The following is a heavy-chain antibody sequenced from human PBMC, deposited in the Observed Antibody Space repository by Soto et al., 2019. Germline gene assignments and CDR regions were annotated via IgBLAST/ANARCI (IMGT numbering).Heavy chain of an antibody. J-gene: IGHJ6*02. D-gene: IGHD2-2*03. CDR2: IYHGGST. CDR3: ARLNGYCVSTGCHGYYGMDV. CDR1: GGSISGANW. V-gene: IGHV4-4*02. Sequence: SETLSLTCAVSGGSISGANWWSWVRQSPGKGLEWIGEIYHGGSTNYHPSLLSRVTISADTSMNEFSLRLSSVTAADTAVYYCARLNGYCVSTGCHGYYGMDVWGQGTTVTVSS.